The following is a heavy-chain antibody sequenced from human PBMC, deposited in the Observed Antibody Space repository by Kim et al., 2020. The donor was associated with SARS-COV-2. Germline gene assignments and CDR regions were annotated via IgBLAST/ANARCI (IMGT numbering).Heavy chain of an antibody. J-gene: IGHJ4*02. CDR3: ASLYNSGSYMFYYDY. V-gene: IGHV4-38-2*02. Sequence: SETLSLTCTVSGHSITSGYYWGWIRQPPGKGLEWIGTILHSGSTRYNPSLKSRITISLDTSKNQFTLKLSSVTAADTAMYYCASLYNSGSYMFYYDYWGQGALVAVSS. CDR2: ILHSGST. D-gene: IGHD5-12*01. CDR1: GHSITSGYY.